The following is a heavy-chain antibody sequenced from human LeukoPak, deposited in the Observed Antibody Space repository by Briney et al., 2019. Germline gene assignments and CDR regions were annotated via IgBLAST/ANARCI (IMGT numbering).Heavy chain of an antibody. CDR2: ISSSSDYK. J-gene: IGHJ5*02. CDR3: VRIPNNAGFPNWFDP. D-gene: IGHD1-14*01. V-gene: IGHV3-21*01. Sequence: GGSLRLSCTASGFTFSTSTMNWIRQAPGKGLEWVSSISSSSDYKYYADSVKGRFTISRDNAKNSVYLQMNSLRAEDTALYRCVRIPNNAGFPNWFDPWGQGTLVTVSS. CDR1: GFTFSTST.